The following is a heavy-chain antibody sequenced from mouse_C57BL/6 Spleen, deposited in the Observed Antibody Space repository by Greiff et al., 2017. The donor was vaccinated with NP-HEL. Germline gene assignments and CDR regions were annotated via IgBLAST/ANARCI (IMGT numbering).Heavy chain of an antibody. J-gene: IGHJ1*03. CDR1: GYTFTSYW. V-gene: IGHV1-55*01. CDR2: IYPGSGST. D-gene: IGHD4-1*01. CDR3: ARVPHLGWYFDV. Sequence: QVQLKQPGAELVKPGASVKMSCKASGYTFTSYWITWVKQRPGQGLEWIGDIYPGSGSTNYNEKFKSKATLTVDTSSSTAYMQLSSLTSEDAAVYYGARVPHLGWYFDVWGTGTTVTVSA.